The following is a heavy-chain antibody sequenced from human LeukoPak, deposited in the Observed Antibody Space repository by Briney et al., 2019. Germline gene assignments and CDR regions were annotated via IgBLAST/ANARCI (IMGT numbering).Heavy chain of an antibody. CDR3: ARDAGYSSGWYSGDFDY. CDR2: ISYDGSNK. D-gene: IGHD6-19*01. J-gene: IGHJ4*02. Sequence: PPGGSLGLSCAASGFTFSSYAMHWVRQAPGKGLEWVAVISYDGSNKYYADSVKGRFTISRDNSKNTLYLQMNSLRAEDTAVYYCARDAGYSSGWYSGDFDYWGQGTLVTVSS. CDR1: GFTFSSYA. V-gene: IGHV3-30-3*01.